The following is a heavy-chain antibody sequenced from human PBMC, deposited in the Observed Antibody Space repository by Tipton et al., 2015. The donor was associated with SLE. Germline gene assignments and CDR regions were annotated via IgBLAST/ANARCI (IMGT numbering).Heavy chain of an antibody. V-gene: IGHV3-30-3*01. CDR3: AKDGILDQ. CDR1: GFTFSSYA. J-gene: IGHJ4*02. D-gene: IGHD1-14*01. Sequence: SLRLSCAASGFTFSSYAMHWVRQAPGKGLEWVAVISYDGSNKYYADSVKGRFTISRDNSKNTLYLQMNSLRAEDTAVYYCAKDGILDQWGQGTLVTVSS. CDR2: ISYDGSNK.